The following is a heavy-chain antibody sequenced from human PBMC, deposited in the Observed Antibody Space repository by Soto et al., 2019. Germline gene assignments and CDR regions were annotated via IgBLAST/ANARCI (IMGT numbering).Heavy chain of an antibody. D-gene: IGHD3-9*01. Sequence: ASVKVSCKASGYTFTSYDINWVRQATGQGLEWMGWMNPNSGNTGYAQKFQGRVTMTRNTSISTAYMELSSLRSEDTAVYCCARGERYFDWLFDYWGQGTLVTVSS. CDR3: ARGERYFDWLFDY. J-gene: IGHJ4*02. CDR2: MNPNSGNT. CDR1: GYTFTSYD. V-gene: IGHV1-8*01.